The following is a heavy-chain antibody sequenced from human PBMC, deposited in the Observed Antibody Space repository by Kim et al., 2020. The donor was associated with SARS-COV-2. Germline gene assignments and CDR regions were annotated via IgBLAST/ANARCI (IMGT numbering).Heavy chain of an antibody. CDR2: ISYDGSNK. D-gene: IGHD7-27*01. Sequence: GGSLRLSCAASGFTFSSYGMHWVRQAPGKGLEWVAVISYDGSNKYYADSVKGRFTISRDNSKNTLYLQMNSLRAEDTAVYYCAKDPPDVWGQSAFDIWGQGTMVTVSS. J-gene: IGHJ3*02. CDR3: AKDPPDVWGQSAFDI. V-gene: IGHV3-30*18. CDR1: GFTFSSYG.